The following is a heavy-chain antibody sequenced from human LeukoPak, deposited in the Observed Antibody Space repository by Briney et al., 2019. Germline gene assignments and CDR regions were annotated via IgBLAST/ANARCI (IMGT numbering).Heavy chain of an antibody. CDR2: IYYSGST. J-gene: IGHJ4*02. Sequence: TSETLSLTCTVSGGSISSYYWSWIRQPPGKGLEWIGYIYYSGSTNYNPSLKSRVTISVDTSKNQFSLKLSSVTAADTAVYYCASVPPSWGQGTLVTVSS. CDR1: GGSISSYY. V-gene: IGHV4-59*01. CDR3: ASVPPS. D-gene: IGHD3-10*02.